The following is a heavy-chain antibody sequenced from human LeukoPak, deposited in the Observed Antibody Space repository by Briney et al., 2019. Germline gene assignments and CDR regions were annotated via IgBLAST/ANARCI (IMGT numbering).Heavy chain of an antibody. CDR3: ARGACGGDCYLV. Sequence: KPSETLSLTCTVSGGSISCYYWSWIRQPPGKGLELIGYIYYTGSTNYNPSLKSRVTISVDTSKNQFSLKLGSVTAADTAVYYCARGACGGDCYLVWGQGTLVTVSS. V-gene: IGHV4-59*01. CDR2: IYYTGST. D-gene: IGHD2-21*02. J-gene: IGHJ4*02. CDR1: GGSISCYY.